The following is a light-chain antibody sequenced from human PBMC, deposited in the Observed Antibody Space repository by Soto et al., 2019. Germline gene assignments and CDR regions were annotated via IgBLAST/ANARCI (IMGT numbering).Light chain of an antibody. V-gene: IGKV1-39*01. CDR2: AAS. J-gene: IGKJ1*01. CDR3: QQSYSTPQT. CDR1: QGISSF. Sequence: IQLTQFPSSLSASVGDSVTITCRATQGISSFLAWYQQKPGKAPKLLIYAASSLQSGVPSRFSGSGSGTDFTLTISSLQPEDFATYYCQQSYSTPQTFGQGTKVDIK.